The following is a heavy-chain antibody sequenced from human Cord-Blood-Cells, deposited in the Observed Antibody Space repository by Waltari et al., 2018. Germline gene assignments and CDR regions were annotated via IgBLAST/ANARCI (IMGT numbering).Heavy chain of an antibody. CDR1: GFTFSSYE. Sequence: EVQLVESGGGLVQPGGSLRLSCAASGFTFSSYEMHWVRQAPGKGLEWVSYISSSGSTIYYADSVKGRFTISRDNAKNSLYMQMNSLRAEDTAVYYCARDFPGSKVVIDAFDIWGQGTMVTVSS. D-gene: IGHD3-22*01. CDR2: ISSSGSTI. J-gene: IGHJ3*02. CDR3: ARDFPGSKVVIDAFDI. V-gene: IGHV3-48*03.